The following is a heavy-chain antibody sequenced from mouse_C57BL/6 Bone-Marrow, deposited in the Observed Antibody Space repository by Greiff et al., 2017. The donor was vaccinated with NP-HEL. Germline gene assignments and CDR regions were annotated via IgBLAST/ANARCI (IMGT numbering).Heavy chain of an antibody. J-gene: IGHJ2*01. Sequence: QVQLQQSGAELVKPGASVKLSCKASGYTFTSYWMHWVQQRPGQGLEWIGMIHPNSGSTHYNETFKRTAPLTVDKSSSTAYMQLSSLTSEDSAVYYCARPPLLRYFDYWGQGTTLTVSS. CDR2: IHPNSGST. V-gene: IGHV1-64*01. CDR3: ARPPLLRYFDY. D-gene: IGHD1-2*01. CDR1: GYTFTSYW.